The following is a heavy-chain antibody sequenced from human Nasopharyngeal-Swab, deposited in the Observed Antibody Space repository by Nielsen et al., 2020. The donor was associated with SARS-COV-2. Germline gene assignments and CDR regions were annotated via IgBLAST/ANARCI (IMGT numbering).Heavy chain of an antibody. J-gene: IGHJ4*02. Sequence: SETLSLTCGVYGGSVSGYYWNWIRQPPGKGLEWIGEINNSGRTHYNPSLKSRVTISLDTSQKQFSLKLTSVTAADTAVYYCAEKGYISGWYVYWGPGTLVTVSS. CDR1: GGSVSGYY. CDR3: AEKGYISGWYVY. CDR2: INNSGRT. V-gene: IGHV4-34*01. D-gene: IGHD6-13*01.